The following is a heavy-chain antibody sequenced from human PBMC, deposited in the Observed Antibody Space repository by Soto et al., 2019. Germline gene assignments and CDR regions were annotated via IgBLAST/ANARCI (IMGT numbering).Heavy chain of an antibody. V-gene: IGHV1-18*01. J-gene: IGHJ6*02. CDR3: ARMGDVPYYYYCMDV. Sequence: QVQLVQSGAEVKKPGASVKVSCKASGYTFTSYGISWVRQAPGQGLEWLGWINGYNGNTNYAQKLQGRVTMTTDTSPSTAYMELRSLTADDTAVYYCARMGDVPYYYYCMDVWGQGTTVTVSS. CDR2: INGYNGNT. D-gene: IGHD3-16*01. CDR1: GYTFTSYG.